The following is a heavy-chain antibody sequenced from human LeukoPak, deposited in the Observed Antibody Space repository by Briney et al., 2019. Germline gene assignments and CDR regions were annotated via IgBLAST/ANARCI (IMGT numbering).Heavy chain of an antibody. D-gene: IGHD2-21*01. CDR1: GFSVTNNY. Sequence: TGGSLRLSCAVSGFSVTNNYMSWVRQAPGKGLEWVGRIKTKTDGGTTDYAAPVKGRFTISRDDSKNTLYLQMNSLKTEDTAVYYCTIDGTSDGMWSWGQGTLVTVSS. J-gene: IGHJ4*02. CDR2: IKTKTDGGTT. CDR3: TIDGTSDGMWS. V-gene: IGHV3-15*01.